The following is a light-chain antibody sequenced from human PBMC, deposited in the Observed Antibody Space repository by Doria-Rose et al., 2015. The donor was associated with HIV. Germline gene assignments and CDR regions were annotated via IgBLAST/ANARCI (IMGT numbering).Light chain of an antibody. J-gene: IGKJ3*01. V-gene: IGKV4-1*01. CDR1: QSLLYTSKHY. CDR3: QQYYDTPS. Sequence: TQPPESLGMSLGERATLNCKSNQSLLYTSKHYLAWYQQKPGQPPTLLIYWYSTRQSGVHARFSGSGSGTDFTRTISSLEAEDVAVYYCQQYYDTPSFGPGTTVDSK. CDR2: WYS.